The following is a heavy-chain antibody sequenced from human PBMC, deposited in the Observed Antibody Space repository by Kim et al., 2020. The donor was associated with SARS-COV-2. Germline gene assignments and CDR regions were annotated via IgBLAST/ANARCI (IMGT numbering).Heavy chain of an antibody. V-gene: IGHV4-34*04. CDR3: ARPYSSRAAPAY. Sequence: NNHPSLKSRCTISVDTSKNQFSLKLSSVTAADTAVYYCARPYSSRAAPAYWGQGTLVTVSS. J-gene: IGHJ4*02. D-gene: IGHD6-13*01.